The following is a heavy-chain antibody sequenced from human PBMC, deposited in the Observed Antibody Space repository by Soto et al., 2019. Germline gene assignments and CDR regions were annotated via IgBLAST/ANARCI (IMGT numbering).Heavy chain of an antibody. J-gene: IGHJ6*02. CDR3: ARSSGRRKVARYDYGLDV. CDR1: GFALTDNY. CDR2: SGSSGAYI. D-gene: IGHD3-10*01. Sequence: QVQLVESGGGLVEPGGSLRLSCTGSGFALTDNYMTWIRQAPGKGLEWVSYSGSSGAYINYADSAKGRSTISRDNAYKSLYLQTDSPRAHDTAVYFWARSSGRRKVARYDYGLDVWGQGTTVTVSS. V-gene: IGHV3-11*06.